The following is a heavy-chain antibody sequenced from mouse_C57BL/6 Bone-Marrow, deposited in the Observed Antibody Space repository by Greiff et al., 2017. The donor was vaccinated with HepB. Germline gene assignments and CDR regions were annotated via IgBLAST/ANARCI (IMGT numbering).Heavy chain of an antibody. Sequence: VMLVESGPGLVAPSQSLSITCTVSGFSLTSYGVHWVRQPPGKGLEWLVVIWSDGSTTYNSALKSRLSISKDNSKSQVFLKMNSLQTDDTAMYYCARQPLYYYGSWAYAMDYWGQGTSVTVSS. V-gene: IGHV2-6-1*01. D-gene: IGHD1-1*01. CDR3: ARQPLYYYGSWAYAMDY. J-gene: IGHJ4*01. CDR1: GFSLTSYG. CDR2: IWSDGST.